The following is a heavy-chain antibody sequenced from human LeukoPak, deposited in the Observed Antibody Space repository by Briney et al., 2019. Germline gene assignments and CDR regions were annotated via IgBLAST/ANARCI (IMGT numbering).Heavy chain of an antibody. J-gene: IGHJ4*02. D-gene: IGHD2/OR15-2a*01. V-gene: IGHV1-18*01. CDR1: GYSFTTYG. CDR3: ARGVSNRWADF. Sequence: ASVKVSCKTSGYSFTTYGTNWVRQAPGQGLEWTGWITAYNGNTNYAHKFQGRFTMTTETYTRTVYMELRGLKSNDTAVYYCARGVSNRWADFWGQGTLVTVSS. CDR2: ITAYNGNT.